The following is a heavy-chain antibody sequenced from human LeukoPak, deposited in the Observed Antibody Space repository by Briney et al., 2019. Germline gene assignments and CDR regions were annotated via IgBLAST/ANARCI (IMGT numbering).Heavy chain of an antibody. D-gene: IGHD3-22*01. CDR2: ISGSGGST. Sequence: GGSLRLSCAASGFTFSSYAMSWVRQTPGKGLEWVSAISGSGGSTYYADSVKGRFTISRDNSKNTLYLQMNSLRAEDTAVYYCAKYYDSSGYHSDYWGQGTLVTVSS. V-gene: IGHV3-23*01. CDR1: GFTFSSYA. CDR3: AKYYDSSGYHSDY. J-gene: IGHJ4*02.